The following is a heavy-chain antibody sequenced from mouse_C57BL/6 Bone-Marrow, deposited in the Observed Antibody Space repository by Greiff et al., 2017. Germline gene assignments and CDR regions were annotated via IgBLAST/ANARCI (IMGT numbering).Heavy chain of an antibody. CDR3: ARHPWGGYAMDY. J-gene: IGHJ4*01. CDR1: GFTFSDYY. CDR2: ISNGGGST. Sequence: EVKVVESGGGLVQPGGSLKLSCAASGFTFSDYYMYWVRQTPEKRLEWVAYISNGGGSTYYPDTVKGRFTISRDNDKNTLYLQMSRLKSEDTAMYYCARHPWGGYAMDYWGQGTSVTVSS. V-gene: IGHV5-12*01.